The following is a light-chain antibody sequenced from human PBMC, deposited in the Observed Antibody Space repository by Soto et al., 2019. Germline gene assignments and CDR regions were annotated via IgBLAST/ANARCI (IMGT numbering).Light chain of an antibody. CDR2: GAS. J-gene: IGKJ1*01. CDR1: QCVTSRY. Sequence: SLSPRERAHLSPWPSQCVTSRYLAWYKQKPGQAPRHLSSGASIRDTGIPDRFSGSGSGTDFTLTISRLESEDFAVYSCQQYGSSPGTFGQGTKVDIK. CDR3: QQYGSSPGT. V-gene: IGKV3-20*01.